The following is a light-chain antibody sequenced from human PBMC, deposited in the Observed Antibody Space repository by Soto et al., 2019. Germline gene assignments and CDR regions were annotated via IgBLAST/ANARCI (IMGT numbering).Light chain of an antibody. CDR2: GNN. V-gene: IGLV1-40*01. CDR3: AAWDDSLNGNV. Sequence: QSVLTQPPSVSGAPGQRVTISCTGNNSNLGAGYDVHWYQQLPGAAPKLVIFGNNQRPSGVPDRFSGSKSGTSASLAISGLQSEDEADYYCAAWDDSLNGNVFGTGTKVTVL. CDR1: NSNLGAGYD. J-gene: IGLJ1*01.